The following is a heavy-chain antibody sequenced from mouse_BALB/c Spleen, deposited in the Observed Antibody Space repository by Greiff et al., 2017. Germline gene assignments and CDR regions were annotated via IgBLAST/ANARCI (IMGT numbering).Heavy chain of an antibody. V-gene: IGHV3-2*02. J-gene: IGHJ3*01. CDR3: ARDRGNYLAWFAY. CDR2: ISYSGST. D-gene: IGHD2-1*01. CDR1: GYSITSDYA. Sequence: EVQLVESGPGLVKPSQSLSLTCTVTGYSITSDYAWNWIRQFPGNKLEWMGYISYSGSTSYNPSLKSRISITRDTSKNQFFLQLNSVTTEDTATYYCARDRGNYLAWFAYWGQGTLVTVSA.